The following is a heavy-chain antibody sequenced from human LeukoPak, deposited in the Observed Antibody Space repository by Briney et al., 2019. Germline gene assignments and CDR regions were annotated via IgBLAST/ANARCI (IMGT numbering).Heavy chain of an antibody. D-gene: IGHD6-19*01. CDR3: ARLLAVAGTRPNYYYYGMDV. CDR2: IYPGDSDT. CDR1: GYSFTSYW. J-gene: IGHJ6*02. Sequence: GESLKISCKGSGYSFTSYWIGWVRQMPGKGLEWMGIIYPGDSDTRYSPSFQGQVTISADKSISTAYLQWSSLKASDTAMYYCARLLAVAGTRPNYYYYGMDVWGQGTTVTVSS. V-gene: IGHV5-51*01.